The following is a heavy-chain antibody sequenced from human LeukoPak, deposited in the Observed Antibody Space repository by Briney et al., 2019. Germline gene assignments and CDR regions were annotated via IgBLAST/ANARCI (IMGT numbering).Heavy chain of an antibody. V-gene: IGHV3-48*03. J-gene: IGHJ6*03. D-gene: IGHD3-10*02. CDR2: ISSSGSTI. CDR3: AELGITMIGGV. Sequence: GGSLRLSCAASGFPFSSYEMNWVRQAPGKGLEWVSYISSSGSTIYYADSVKGRFTISRDNAKNSLYLQMNSLRAEDTAVYYCAELGITMIGGVWGKGTTVTISS. CDR1: GFPFSSYE.